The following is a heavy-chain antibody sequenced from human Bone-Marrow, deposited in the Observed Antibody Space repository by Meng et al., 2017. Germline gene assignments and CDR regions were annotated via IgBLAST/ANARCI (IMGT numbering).Heavy chain of an antibody. CDR2: INPNSGGT. J-gene: IGHJ4*02. V-gene: IGHV1-2*02. Sequence: ASVKVSCKPSGYNFPDYYMHWVRQAPGQGLEWMGWINPNSGGTNYAQKFQGRVTMTRDTSISTAYMELSRLRSDDTAVYYCARDGPPSYYYDSSGIDYWGQGTLVTVSS. CDR3: ARDGPPSYYYDSSGIDY. D-gene: IGHD3-22*01. CDR1: GYNFPDYY.